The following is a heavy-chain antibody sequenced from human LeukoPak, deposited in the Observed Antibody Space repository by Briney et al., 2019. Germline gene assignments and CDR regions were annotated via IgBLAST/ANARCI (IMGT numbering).Heavy chain of an antibody. CDR1: GYTFTSYG. V-gene: IGHV1-18*01. J-gene: IGHJ4*02. D-gene: IGHD3-3*01. CDR3: ARARVRFLEWTRRYYFDY. Sequence: ASVKVSCKASGYTFTSYGISWVRQAPGQGLEWMGWISAYNGNTNYAQKLQGRVTMTTDTSTSTAYMELRSLRSDDTAVYYCARARVRFLEWTRRYYFDYWGQGTLVTVSS. CDR2: ISAYNGNT.